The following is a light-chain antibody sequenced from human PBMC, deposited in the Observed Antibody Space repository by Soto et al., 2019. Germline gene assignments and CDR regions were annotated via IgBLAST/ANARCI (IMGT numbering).Light chain of an antibody. CDR2: AAS. J-gene: IGKJ1*01. V-gene: IGKV1-17*01. CDR1: QGIRND. CDR3: QQYDSYSWT. Sequence: IPMTQSPSSLSASVGDRVTITCRASQGIRNDLGWYQQKPGKAPKLLIYAASSLQSGVPSRFSGSGSGTELILTISSLQPDDFATYYCQQYDSYSWTFGQGTKVEMK.